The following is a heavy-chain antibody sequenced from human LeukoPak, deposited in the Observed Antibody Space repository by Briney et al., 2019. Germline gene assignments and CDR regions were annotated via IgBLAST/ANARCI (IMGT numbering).Heavy chain of an antibody. Sequence: SVKLSCKASGGTFSSYAISWVRQSPGQGLEWMGGIIPIFGTANHAPKYPGRVTITADESTSTAYMELSSLRSEDTAVYYCARLITYYYDTDCWGQASLLTVSS. CDR1: GGTFSSYA. D-gene: IGHD3-22*01. CDR2: IIPIFGTA. J-gene: IGHJ4*02. CDR3: ARLITYYYDTDC. V-gene: IGHV1-69*01.